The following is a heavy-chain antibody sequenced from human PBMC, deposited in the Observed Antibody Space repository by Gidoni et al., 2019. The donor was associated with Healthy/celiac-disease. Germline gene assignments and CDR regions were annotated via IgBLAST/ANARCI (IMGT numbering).Heavy chain of an antibody. Sequence: EVQLVESGGGLVQPGGSLRLSCAASGFTFSSYSMNWVRQAPGKGLEWVSYISSSSSTIYYADSVKGRFTISRDNAKNSLYLQMNSLRDEDTAVYYCARDFSNGDFPSPLDYWGQGTLVTVSS. CDR1: GFTFSSYS. J-gene: IGHJ4*02. D-gene: IGHD4-17*01. CDR3: ARDFSNGDFPSPLDY. V-gene: IGHV3-48*02. CDR2: ISSSSSTI.